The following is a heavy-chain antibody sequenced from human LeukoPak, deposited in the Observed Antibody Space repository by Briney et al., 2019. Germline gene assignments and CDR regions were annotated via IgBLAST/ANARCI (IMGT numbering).Heavy chain of an antibody. D-gene: IGHD3-22*01. V-gene: IGHV3-21*04. CDR1: GFTFSSYS. CDR2: ISSSSRYI. Sequence: GGSLRLSCAASGFTFSSYSMNWVHQAPGKGLEWVSSISSSSRYIYYADSVKGRFTISRDNSKNTLYLQMNSLRAEDTAVYYCAKYQILIITMIVVARRGAFDIWGQGTMVTVSS. CDR3: AKYQILIITMIVVARRGAFDI. J-gene: IGHJ3*02.